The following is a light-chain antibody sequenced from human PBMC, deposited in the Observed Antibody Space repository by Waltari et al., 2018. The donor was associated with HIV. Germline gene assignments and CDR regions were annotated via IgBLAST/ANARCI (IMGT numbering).Light chain of an antibody. J-gene: IGLJ2*01. V-gene: IGLV2-23*02. CDR3: CAYAGSTTYVI. CDR2: EVS. CDR1: SSHVGGYHL. Sequence: QSALTQPASVSGSPGQSITISCTGTSSHVGGYHLVPWYQQHPGKAPKLMIYEVSKRPSGVSNRFSGSKSGNTASLTISGLQAEDEADYYCCAYAGSTTYVIFGGGTKLTVL.